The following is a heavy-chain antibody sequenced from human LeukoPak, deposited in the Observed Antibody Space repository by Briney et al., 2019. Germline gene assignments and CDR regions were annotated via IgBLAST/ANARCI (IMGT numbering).Heavy chain of an antibody. Sequence: PSETLSLTCSVSGGSISEISYYWGWIRQPPGKGLEWIGNNYYSGSTYNNPSLESRVVISVDTSRNQFSLKLTSVTATDTAVYCARQGVVGATGFDFWGQGILVTVSS. J-gene: IGHJ4*02. D-gene: IGHD1-26*01. CDR2: NYYSGST. CDR3: ARQGVVGATGFDF. V-gene: IGHV4-39*01. CDR1: GGSISEISYY.